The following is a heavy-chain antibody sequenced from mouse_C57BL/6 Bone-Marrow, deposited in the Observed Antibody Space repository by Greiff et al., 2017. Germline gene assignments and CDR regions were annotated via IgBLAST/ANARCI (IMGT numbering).Heavy chain of an antibody. V-gene: IGHV1-69*01. CDR1: GYTFTSYW. CDR3: ARRGIEDYGNYFDY. D-gene: IGHD2-4*01. J-gene: IGHJ2*01. Sequence: QVQLQQPGAELVMPGASVKLSCKASGYTFTSYWMHWVKQRPGQGLEWIGEIDPSDSYTNYNQKFKGKSTLTVDKSSSTAYMQLSSLTSEDSAVYYCARRGIEDYGNYFDYWGQGTTLTVSS. CDR2: IDPSDSYT.